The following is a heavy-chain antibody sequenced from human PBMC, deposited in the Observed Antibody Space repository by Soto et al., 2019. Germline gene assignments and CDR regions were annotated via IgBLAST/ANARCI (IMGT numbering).Heavy chain of an antibody. Sequence: PGGSLRLSCAASGFTFSSYWMSGVRQAPGKGLEWVANIKQDGSEKYYVDSVKGRFTISRDNAKNSLYLQMNSLRAEDTAVYYCARDRYYDFWSGYYVDYWGQGTLVTVSS. V-gene: IGHV3-7*01. D-gene: IGHD3-3*01. J-gene: IGHJ4*02. CDR2: IKQDGSEK. CDR3: ARDRYYDFWSGYYVDY. CDR1: GFTFSSYW.